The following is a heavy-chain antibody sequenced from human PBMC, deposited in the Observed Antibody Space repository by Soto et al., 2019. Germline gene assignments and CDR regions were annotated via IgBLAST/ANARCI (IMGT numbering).Heavy chain of an antibody. CDR3: ARGGSLYRYCDL. CDR1: GGSIGVYY. CDR2: INHRGSI. D-gene: IGHD1-26*01. J-gene: IGHJ2*01. Sequence: SAALSLICGFYGGSIGVYYWSWIRQPPGEGLEWLGEINHRGSITYAPSLKSRVTMSVDTSKNQFSLRLNSVTAADTAVYYCARGGSLYRYCDLWGRGTLV. V-gene: IGHV4-34*01.